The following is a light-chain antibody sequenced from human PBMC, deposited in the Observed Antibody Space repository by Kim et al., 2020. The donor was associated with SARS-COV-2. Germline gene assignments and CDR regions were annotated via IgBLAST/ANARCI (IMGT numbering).Light chain of an antibody. CDR3: QKYNSAPWT. J-gene: IGKJ1*01. Sequence: ASVGDRVTITGRASQDIKNYLAWYRQKPGKVPEVLIYAASILQSGVPSRISGSGSGTDFTLTINSLQPEDVATYYCQKYNSAPWTFGQGTKVEIK. V-gene: IGKV1-27*01. CDR1: QDIKNY. CDR2: AAS.